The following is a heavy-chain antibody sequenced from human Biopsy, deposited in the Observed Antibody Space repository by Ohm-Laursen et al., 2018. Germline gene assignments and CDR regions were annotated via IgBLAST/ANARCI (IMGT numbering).Heavy chain of an antibody. D-gene: IGHD5-24*01. CDR2: ISPSGATT. CDR1: GYTFTAYH. Sequence: ASAKVSCKPSGYTFTAYHIHWVRQAPGQGLEWMGVISPSGATTSFSQKFQGRITMTRDTSTGTVYMDLNSLGSEDTAVYYCARAGVGSDGTDSYYYGMDVWGPGTTVTVSS. CDR3: ARAGVGSDGTDSYYYGMDV. V-gene: IGHV1-46*01. J-gene: IGHJ6*02.